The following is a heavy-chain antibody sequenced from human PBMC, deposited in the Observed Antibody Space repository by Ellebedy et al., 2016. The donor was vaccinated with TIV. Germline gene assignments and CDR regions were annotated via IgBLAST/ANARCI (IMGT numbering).Heavy chain of an antibody. D-gene: IGHD5-24*01. J-gene: IGHJ4*02. CDR2: IHYTGTT. V-gene: IGHV4-59*01. Sequence: SETLSLXCALYGEPFSGYYWSWIRQPPGKGLEWIGFIHYTGTTHYNPSLESRVTISVDTSKSQFSLRVTSVTAADTAFYYCAREGYNSGFDYWGQGTLVTVSS. CDR1: GEPFSGYY. CDR3: AREGYNSGFDY.